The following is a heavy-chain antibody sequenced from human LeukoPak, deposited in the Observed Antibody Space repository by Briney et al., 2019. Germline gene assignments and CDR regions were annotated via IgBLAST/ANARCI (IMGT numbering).Heavy chain of an antibody. Sequence: SETLSLTCTVSGGSISNYYWSWIRQPPGKGLEWIGYIYNSGSTNYNPSLKSRVTIAVDTSRNQFSLKLTSVTAADTAVYHCASGDEYSHGYLGRYWGQGTLVTVSS. CDR2: IYNSGST. CDR1: GGSISNYY. D-gene: IGHD5-18*01. J-gene: IGHJ4*02. CDR3: ASGDEYSHGYLGRY. V-gene: IGHV4-59*01.